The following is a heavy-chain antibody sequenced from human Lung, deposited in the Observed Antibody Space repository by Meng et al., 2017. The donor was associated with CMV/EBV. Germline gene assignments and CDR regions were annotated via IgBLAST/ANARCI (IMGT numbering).Heavy chain of an antibody. D-gene: IGHD3-3*01. J-gene: IGHJ6*04. Sequence: GESXKISCAASGFTFSSYSMNWVRQAPGKGLEWVSSISSSSSYIYYADSVKGRFTISRDNAKNSLYLQMNSLRAEDTAVYYCARDPGLDSAAYYDFWSGSPLYYYYGMDVWXELTXVTVSS. V-gene: IGHV3-21*01. CDR3: ARDPGLDSAAYYDFWSGSPLYYYYGMDV. CDR2: ISSSSSYI. CDR1: GFTFSSYS.